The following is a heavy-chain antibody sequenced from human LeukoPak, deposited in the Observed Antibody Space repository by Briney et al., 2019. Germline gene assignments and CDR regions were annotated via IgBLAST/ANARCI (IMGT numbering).Heavy chain of an antibody. V-gene: IGHV3-30*02. CDR3: ANEAFMSETDAFDF. CDR1: GFTFNTYG. CDR2: IRYDGTHK. Sequence: QPGGSLRLSCAASGFTFNTYGMHWVRQAPGKGLEWVAFIRYDGTHKYYSDSVRGRFTISRDNSKNTLYVQMNSLRSEDTGVYYCANEAFMSETDAFDFWGHGTVVTVSS. J-gene: IGHJ3*01. D-gene: IGHD3-16*01.